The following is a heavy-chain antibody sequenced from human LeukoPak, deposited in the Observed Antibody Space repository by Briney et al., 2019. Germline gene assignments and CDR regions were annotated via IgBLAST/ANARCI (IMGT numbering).Heavy chain of an antibody. CDR3: ARDRDCSGGSCYRVFDY. CDR1: GGTCSSYA. CDR2: IIPIFGTA. D-gene: IGHD2-15*01. V-gene: IGHV1-69*13. J-gene: IGHJ4*02. Sequence: ASVKLSCKASGGTCSSYAISWVRQAPGQGLEWMGGIIPIFGTANYAQKFQGRVTITADESTSTAYMELSSLRSEDTAVYYCARDRDCSGGSCYRVFDYWGQGTLVTVSS.